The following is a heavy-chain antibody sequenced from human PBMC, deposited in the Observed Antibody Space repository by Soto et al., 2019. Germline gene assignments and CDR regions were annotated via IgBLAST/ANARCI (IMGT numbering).Heavy chain of an antibody. J-gene: IGHJ6*01. CDR1: GYTFTNYG. Sequence: GASAMVSCKASGYTFTNYGIRWLRQAPGQGLEWIVWISAYNGNTNYAQKLQRRVTMTTETSTSKAYMALRSLRSDDTAGYYCARDSTLDPGVVIADYYCYGKDVWGQGTRVTASS. D-gene: IGHD3-3*01. CDR3: ARDSTLDPGVVIADYYCYGKDV. CDR2: ISAYNGNT. V-gene: IGHV1-18*01.